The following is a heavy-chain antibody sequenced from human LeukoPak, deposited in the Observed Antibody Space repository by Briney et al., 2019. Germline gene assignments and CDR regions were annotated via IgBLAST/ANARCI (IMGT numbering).Heavy chain of an antibody. Sequence: SETLSLTCTVSGGSISSGSYYWSWIRQPAGKGLEWIGRIYTSGSTNYNPSLKSRVTISVDTSKNQFSLKLSSVTAADTAVYFCARTPIYYDGYYNWGQGTLVTVSS. D-gene: IGHD3-22*01. J-gene: IGHJ4*02. CDR1: GGSISSGSYY. CDR2: IYTSGST. CDR3: ARTPIYYDGYYN. V-gene: IGHV4-61*02.